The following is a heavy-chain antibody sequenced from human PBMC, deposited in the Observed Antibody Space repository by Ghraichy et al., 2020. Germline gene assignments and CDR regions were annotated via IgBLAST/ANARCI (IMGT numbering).Heavy chain of an antibody. J-gene: IGHJ4*01. CDR3: ARVGLENYGSEN. CDR2: ISSRGSHV. D-gene: IGHD1-1*01. CDR1: GFTFSTYT. Sequence: GGSLRLSCAASGFTFSTYTMTWVRQVPGKGLEWVSSISSRGSHVFYADPMKGRLAISRDNAKNSLYLEMNSLLAEDTAVYFCARVGLENYGSENWGQGTLVTV. V-gene: IGHV3-21*01.